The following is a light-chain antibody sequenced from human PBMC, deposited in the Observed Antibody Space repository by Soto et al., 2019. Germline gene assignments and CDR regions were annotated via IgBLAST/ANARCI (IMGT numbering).Light chain of an antibody. CDR1: TGAVAGSHY. Sequence: QTVVTQEPSLTVSPGRTVTLTCGSSTGAVAGSHYPYWFQQKPGQAPRPLIYDTVNRHSWTPARFSGSLLGGLAALTLAGSQPEDEADYYCLLYYGGVRVFGGGTKLTVL. J-gene: IGLJ2*01. CDR3: LLYYGGVRV. CDR2: DTV. V-gene: IGLV7-46*01.